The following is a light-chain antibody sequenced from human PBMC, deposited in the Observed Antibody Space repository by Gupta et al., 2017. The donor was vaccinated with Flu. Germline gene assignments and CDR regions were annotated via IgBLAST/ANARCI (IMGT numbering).Light chain of an antibody. CDR1: SPNIGKYNS. Sequence: QSVLTQPPSVSAAPGQKVTISCSGSSPNIGKYNSVSWYQQVPGAAPTLLIYENNRRPSGIPDRFSGSKADTSATLGITGVQTGDEADYYCATWDNSLSGVIFGGGTKLTVL. CDR2: ENN. J-gene: IGLJ2*01. V-gene: IGLV1-51*02. CDR3: ATWDNSLSGVI.